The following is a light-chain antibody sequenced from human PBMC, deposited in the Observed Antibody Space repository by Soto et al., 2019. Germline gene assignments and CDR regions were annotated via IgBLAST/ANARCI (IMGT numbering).Light chain of an antibody. CDR3: QQYSRPPYT. J-gene: IGKJ2*01. CDR1: QSVLHWSNGKCS. CDR2: WAS. V-gene: IGKV4-1*01. Sequence: IVMTQSPDSLSVSLGVRATINCRSSQSVLHWSNGKCSLAWFQQKTGQPPRLLIHWASTRESGVPDRFSASASGTELTLTSSSLQAEAVAGYYCQQYSRPPYTFGQGTRMEIK.